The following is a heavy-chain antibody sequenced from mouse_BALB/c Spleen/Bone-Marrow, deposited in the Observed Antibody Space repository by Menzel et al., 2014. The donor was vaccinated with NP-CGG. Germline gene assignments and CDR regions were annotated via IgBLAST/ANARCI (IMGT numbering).Heavy chain of an antibody. Sequence: EVQLVEPGGGLVKLGGSLKLSCAASGFTFSSYYMSWVRQTPEKRLELVAAINSNGGSTYYPDTVKGRFTISRDNAKNALILQMSRRKAEAPAFYCCGGQPLYDCDSWFDYWGQGTLVTVSA. CDR1: GFTFSSYY. V-gene: IGHV5-6-2*01. D-gene: IGHD2-4*01. CDR2: INSNGGST. J-gene: IGHJ3*01. CDR3: GGQPLYDCDSWFDY.